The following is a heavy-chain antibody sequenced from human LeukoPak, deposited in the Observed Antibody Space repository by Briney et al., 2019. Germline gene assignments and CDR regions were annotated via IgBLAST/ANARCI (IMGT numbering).Heavy chain of an antibody. V-gene: IGHV4-34*01. CDR2: INHCGST. CDR1: GGSFSGYY. CDR3: ARSGPPSYYYYGMDV. J-gene: IGHJ6*02. Sequence: SETLSLTCAVYGGSFSGYYGSWIRQPPGKGLEWIGEINHCGSTNYNPSLKSRVTISVDTSKNQFSLKLSSVTAADTAVYYCARSGPPSYYYYGMDVWGQGTTVTVSS.